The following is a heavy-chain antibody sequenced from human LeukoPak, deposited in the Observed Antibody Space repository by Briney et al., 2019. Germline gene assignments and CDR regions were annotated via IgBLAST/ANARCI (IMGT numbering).Heavy chain of an antibody. Sequence: GGSLRLSCAASGFTFNNYAMYWVRQAPGKGLEWVAGVFGSGGSAHYTDSVKGRFTIFRDNSKNTVYLQMNSLRAEDTAVYYCARDLVGDGYNSGSYWGQGTLVTVSS. V-gene: IGHV3-23*01. J-gene: IGHJ4*02. CDR1: GFTFNNYA. CDR2: VFGSGGSA. CDR3: ARDLVGDGYNSGSY. D-gene: IGHD5-24*01.